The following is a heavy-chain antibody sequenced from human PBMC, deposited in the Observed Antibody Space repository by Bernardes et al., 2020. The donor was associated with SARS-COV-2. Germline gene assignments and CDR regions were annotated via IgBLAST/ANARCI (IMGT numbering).Heavy chain of an antibody. CDR3: ATDLDGSGWYAFDY. CDR1: GLTFRGYS. V-gene: IGHV3-48*01. CDR2: IRGGSGSNI. D-gene: IGHD6-19*01. J-gene: IGHJ4*02. Sequence: GGSLRLSCAASGLTFRGYSMNWVRQAPGRGLEWISYIRGGSGSNIYYADSVKGRFTITRDNDRHSLYLQVSSLRAEDTAVYCCATDLDGSGWYAFDYWGPGALVTVSP.